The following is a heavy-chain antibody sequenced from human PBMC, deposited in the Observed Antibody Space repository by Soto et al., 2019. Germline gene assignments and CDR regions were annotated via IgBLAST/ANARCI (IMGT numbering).Heavy chain of an antibody. V-gene: IGHV5-51*01. J-gene: IGHJ4*02. CDR1: GYSFSNYW. CDR2: IYPGDSET. Sequence: PGESLKISCKASGYSFSNYWIGWVRQMPGKGLEWMGIIYPGDSETKYSPSFQGQVTISADKSITTAHLQWSSLKASDSAIYYCASRVYNSGWFLSWGQGTPDTVSS. D-gene: IGHD6-19*01. CDR3: ASRVYNSGWFLS.